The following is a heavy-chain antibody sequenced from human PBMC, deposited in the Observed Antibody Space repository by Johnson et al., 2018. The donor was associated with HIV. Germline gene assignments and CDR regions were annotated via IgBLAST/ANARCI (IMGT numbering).Heavy chain of an antibody. V-gene: IGHV3-20*04. CDR3: ARLIVGAPGAFDI. CDR1: GFTFSSYP. J-gene: IGHJ3*02. Sequence: EMQLVESGGGVVQPGRSLRLSCAASGFTFSSYPMHWVRQAPGKGLEWVSGINWNGGSTGYADSVKGRFTISRDNAKNSLYLQMNSLRAEDTAVYYCARLIVGAPGAFDIWGQGTMVTVSS. D-gene: IGHD1-26*01. CDR2: INWNGGST.